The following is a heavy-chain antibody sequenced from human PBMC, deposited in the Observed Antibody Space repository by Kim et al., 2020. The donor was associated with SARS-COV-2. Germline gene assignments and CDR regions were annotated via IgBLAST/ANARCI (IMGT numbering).Heavy chain of an antibody. Sequence: SETLSLTCTVSGGSISSSSYYWGWIRQPPGKGLEWIGSIYYSGSTYYNPSLKSRVTISVDTSKNQFSLKLSSVAAADTAVYYCATERRSGSYYKGGNDYWGQGTLVTVSS. CDR2: IYYSGST. V-gene: IGHV4-39*01. CDR3: ATERRSGSYYKGGNDY. D-gene: IGHD3-10*01. CDR1: GGSISSSSYY. J-gene: IGHJ4*02.